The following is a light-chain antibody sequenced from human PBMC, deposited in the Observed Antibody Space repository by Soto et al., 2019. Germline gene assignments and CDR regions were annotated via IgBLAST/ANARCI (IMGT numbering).Light chain of an antibody. V-gene: IGKV1-33*01. CDR1: QNITNN. CDR3: QQYYCLPPLS. J-gene: IGKJ5*01. CDR2: HAS. Sequence: QMNQYQSTLSACVGDRVTITCPASQNITNNLSWYQQKPGKAPNLLIYHASKLAKGVTSRFSGSGSGTDFSFIITSLQREDLATYYCQQYYCLPPLSFAQGTSLEI.